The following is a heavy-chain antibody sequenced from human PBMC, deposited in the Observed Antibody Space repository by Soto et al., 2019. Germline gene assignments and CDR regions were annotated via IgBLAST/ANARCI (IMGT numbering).Heavy chain of an antibody. D-gene: IGHD3-22*01. V-gene: IGHV4-39*01. CDR3: ARHFVAVVIKGWGY. CDR1: GGSIVRSSYY. Sequence: SETLSLTCTVSGGSIVRSSYYWDWLRQPPGKGLEWIGTTYYNGNAYYNPSLKSRVTMSVDTSKNQFSLKLISVTAADTAVYYCARHFVAVVIKGWGYWGQGTLVTVSS. J-gene: IGHJ4*02. CDR2: TYYNGNA.